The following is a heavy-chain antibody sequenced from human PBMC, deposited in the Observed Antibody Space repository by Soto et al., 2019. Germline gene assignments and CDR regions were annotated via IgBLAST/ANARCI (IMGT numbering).Heavy chain of an antibody. Sequence: QVQLVESGGGVVQPGRSLRLSCAASGFSFSRHGMHWVRQAPGKGLEWVAVISYDGSNQDYADSVKGRFSISRDNSKNTVYLQMNSQRVEDSAVYYCARDRSSTYYYCGMDLWGQGTTVTVSS. CDR2: ISYDGSNQ. CDR3: ARDRSSTYYYCGMDL. V-gene: IGHV3-30-3*01. CDR1: GFSFSRHG. D-gene: IGHD6-19*01. J-gene: IGHJ6*02.